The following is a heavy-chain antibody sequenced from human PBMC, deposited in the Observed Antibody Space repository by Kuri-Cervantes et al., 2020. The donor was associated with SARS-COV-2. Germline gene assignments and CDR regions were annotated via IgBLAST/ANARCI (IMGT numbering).Heavy chain of an antibody. CDR3: ARQMMSSITIFGVVITRNWFDP. V-gene: IGHV4-59*08. D-gene: IGHD3-3*01. CDR1: GGSISSYY. CDR2: IYYSVST. J-gene: IGHJ5*02. Sequence: GSLRLSCTVSGGSISSYYWSWIRQPPGKGLEWIGYIYYSVSTNYNPSLKSRVTISVDTSKNQFSLKLSSVTAADTAVYYCARQMMSSITIFGVVITRNWFDPWGQGTLVTVSS.